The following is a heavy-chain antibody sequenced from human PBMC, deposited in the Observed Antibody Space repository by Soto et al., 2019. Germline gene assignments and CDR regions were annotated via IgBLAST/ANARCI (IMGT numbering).Heavy chain of an antibody. CDR3: GKGKELGVVRYGLGA. CDR2: FGGDENYT. J-gene: IGHJ6*02. D-gene: IGHD3-3*01. Sequence: GGSLRLSCGASEFSVKRYCMHWVRQAPGKGLVWLSRFGGDENYTDYADSVRGRFTISRDIAKNSIYLQMNILRAEDTAVYYCGKGKELGVVRYGLGAGGQGTTVNVSS. CDR1: EFSVKRYC. V-gene: IGHV3-74*01.